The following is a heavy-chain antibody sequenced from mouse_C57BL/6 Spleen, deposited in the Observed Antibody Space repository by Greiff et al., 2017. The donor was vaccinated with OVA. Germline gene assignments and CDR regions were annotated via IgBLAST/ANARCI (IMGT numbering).Heavy chain of an antibody. V-gene: IGHV5-9-1*02. Sequence: EVMLVESGEGLVKPGGSLKLSCAASGFTFSSYAMSWVRQTPEKRLEWVAYISSGGDYIYYADTVKGRFTISRDNARNTLYLQMSSLKSEDTAMYYCTRGHSILYYFDYWGQGTTLTVSS. CDR2: ISSGGDYI. CDR3: TRGHSILYYFDY. D-gene: IGHD2-10*02. J-gene: IGHJ2*01. CDR1: GFTFSSYA.